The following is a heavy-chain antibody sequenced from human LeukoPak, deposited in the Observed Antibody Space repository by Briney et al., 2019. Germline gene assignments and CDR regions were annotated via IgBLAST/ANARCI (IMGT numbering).Heavy chain of an antibody. Sequence: PGGSLRLSCAASGFTFSDYSMSWIRQASGRGLEWLSYISSGAFTIYYTDSVRARFAISRDNTKNSLYLQMNSLRAEDTAVYYRARGHYDYYYYLDVWGKGTTVTVS. J-gene: IGHJ6*03. V-gene: IGHV3-11*01. CDR3: ARGHYDYYYYLDV. D-gene: IGHD2-21*02. CDR1: GFTFSDYS. CDR2: ISSGAFTI.